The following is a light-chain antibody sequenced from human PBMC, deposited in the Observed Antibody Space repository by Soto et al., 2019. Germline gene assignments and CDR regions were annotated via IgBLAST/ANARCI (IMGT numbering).Light chain of an antibody. Sequence: EIVLTQSPGTLSLSPGERATLACRASQSISSSYFAWYQQKPGQAPRLLIYGASSRATGIPDTFSGSGSGTDFTLTISRLEPEDFAVYYCQFFGSSRYTFGQGTKLEIK. V-gene: IGKV3-20*01. CDR3: QFFGSSRYT. CDR1: QSISSSY. J-gene: IGKJ2*01. CDR2: GAS.